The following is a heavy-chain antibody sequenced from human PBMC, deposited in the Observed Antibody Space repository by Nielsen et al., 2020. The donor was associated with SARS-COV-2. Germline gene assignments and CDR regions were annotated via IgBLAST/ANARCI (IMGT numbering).Heavy chain of an antibody. CDR1: GFTFSSYA. V-gene: IGHV3-23*01. Sequence: GGSLRLSCAASGFTFSSYAMSWVRQAPGKGLEWVSSLSETGTSKFFADSVRGRFTISRDNSKSTLYLQMDSLRAEDTAVYYCAKVDSSAYYRETHWGQGTLVTVSS. CDR2: LSETGTSK. D-gene: IGHD3-22*01. CDR3: AKVDSSAYYRETH. J-gene: IGHJ4*02.